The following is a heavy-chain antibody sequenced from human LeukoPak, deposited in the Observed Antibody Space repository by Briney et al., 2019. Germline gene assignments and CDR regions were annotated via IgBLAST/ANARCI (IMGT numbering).Heavy chain of an antibody. CDR3: ATLPYYYDSSGSCYFDY. D-gene: IGHD3-22*01. V-gene: IGHV3-30*02. CDR2: IRYDGSNK. J-gene: IGHJ4*02. Sequence: GGSLRLSCAASGFTFSSYGTHWVRQAPGKGLEWVAFIRYDGSNKYYADSVKGRFTISRDNSKNTLYLQMNSLRVEDTAVYYCATLPYYYDSSGSCYFDYWGQGTLVTISS. CDR1: GFTFSSYG.